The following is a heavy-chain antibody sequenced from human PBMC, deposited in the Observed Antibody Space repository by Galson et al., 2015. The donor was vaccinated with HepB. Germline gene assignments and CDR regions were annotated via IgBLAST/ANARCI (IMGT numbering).Heavy chain of an antibody. CDR1: GVSISGGQYY. J-gene: IGHJ3*02. CDR2: IYYGGRT. Sequence: ETLSLTCAVSGVSISGGQYYWGWIRQSPKKRLEWIGSIYYGGRTYFSPSFQSRVAMSVDTSKNQLSLPLSSVTAADTAVYYCARPLVLNGRFTPGVGPFHIWGHGTMVTVSA. V-gene: IGHV4-39*01. CDR3: ARPLVLNGRFTPGVGPFHI. D-gene: IGHD2-8*01.